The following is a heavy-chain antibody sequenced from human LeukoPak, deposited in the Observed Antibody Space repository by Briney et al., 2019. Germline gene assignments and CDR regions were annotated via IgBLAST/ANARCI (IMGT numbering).Heavy chain of an antibody. D-gene: IGHD3-10*01. J-gene: IGHJ4*02. CDR2: FDPEDGET. CDR1: GYTLTELS. CDR3: ARHYYGLGTDYYFDY. Sequence: ASVKVSCKVSGYTLTELSMHWVRQAPGKGLEWMGGFDPEDGETIYAQKFQGRVTMTEDTSTDTAYMELSSLRSEATAVYYCARHYYGLGTDYYFDYWGQGTLVTVSS. V-gene: IGHV1-24*01.